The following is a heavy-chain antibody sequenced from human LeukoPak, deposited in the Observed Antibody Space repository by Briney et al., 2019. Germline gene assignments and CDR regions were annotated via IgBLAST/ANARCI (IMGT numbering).Heavy chain of an antibody. D-gene: IGHD1-26*01. Sequence: ASVKVSCKASGGTFSSYAISWVRQAPGQGLEWMGGIIPIFGTANYAQKFQGRVTITADESTSTAYMELSSLRSEDTAVYYCASNWELLSRFDYWGQGTLVTVFS. CDR1: GGTFSSYA. CDR3: ASNWELLSRFDY. V-gene: IGHV1-69*13. CDR2: IIPIFGTA. J-gene: IGHJ4*02.